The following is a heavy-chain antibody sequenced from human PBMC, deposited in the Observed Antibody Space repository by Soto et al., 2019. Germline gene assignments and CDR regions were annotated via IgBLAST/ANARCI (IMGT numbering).Heavy chain of an antibody. CDR3: ARGVASNPLSGIWFDP. Sequence: SETLSLGCTVSGGSISGYQWSWIRQPAGKGLEWIGRIYTSGSTNYNPSLKSRVTMSVDTSKKQLSLKLSSVTAADTAVYYCARGVASNPLSGIWFDPCGQGTLVTVST. V-gene: IGHV4-4*07. CDR2: IYTSGST. CDR1: GGSISGYQ. D-gene: IGHD1-1*01. J-gene: IGHJ5*02.